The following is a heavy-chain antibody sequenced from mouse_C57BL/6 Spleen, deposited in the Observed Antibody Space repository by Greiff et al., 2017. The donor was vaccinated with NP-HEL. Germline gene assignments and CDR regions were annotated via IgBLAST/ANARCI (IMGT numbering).Heavy chain of an antibody. Sequence: QVQLQQPGAELVKPGASVKMSCKASGYTFTSYWITWVKQRPGQGLEWIGDIYPGSGSTNYNEKFKSKATLTVDTSSSTAYMQLSSLTSEDSAVYYCAREGYDPPYFDYWGQGTTLTVSS. CDR2: IYPGSGST. CDR3: AREGYDPPYFDY. CDR1: GYTFTSYW. V-gene: IGHV1-55*01. D-gene: IGHD2-2*01. J-gene: IGHJ2*01.